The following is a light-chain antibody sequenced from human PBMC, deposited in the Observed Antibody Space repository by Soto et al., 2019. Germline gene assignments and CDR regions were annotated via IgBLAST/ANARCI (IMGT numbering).Light chain of an antibody. Sequence: DILMTQSPLSLTFTPGEPSSISCRSSQSLLHSNGYNYLDWYLQKPGQSPQLLIYLGSNRASGVPGRFSGSGSGRDFTLKISRVEAEDVGIYYCMQALRTQWTFGQGTKVDIK. J-gene: IGKJ1*01. CDR1: QSLLHSNGYNY. CDR2: LGS. CDR3: MQALRTQWT. V-gene: IGKV2-28*01.